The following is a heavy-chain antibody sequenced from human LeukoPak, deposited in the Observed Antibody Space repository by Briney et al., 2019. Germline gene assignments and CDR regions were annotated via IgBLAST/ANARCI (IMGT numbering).Heavy chain of an antibody. CDR1: GYSFTGYW. CDR2: IYPGDSDT. J-gene: IGHJ6*02. CDR3: ARPSGIADDYYYGMDV. V-gene: IGHV5-51*01. D-gene: IGHD6-13*01. Sequence: GESLKISCKGSGYSFTGYWIGWVRQMPGKGLEWMGIIYPGDSDTRYSPSFQGQVTISADKSISTAYLQWSSLKASDTAMYYCARPSGIADDYYYGMDVWGQGTTVTVSS.